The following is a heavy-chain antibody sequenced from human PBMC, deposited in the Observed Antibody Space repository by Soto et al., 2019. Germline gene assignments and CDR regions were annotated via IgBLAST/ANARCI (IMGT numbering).Heavy chain of an antibody. D-gene: IGHD3-22*01. Sequence: SETLSLTCAVSGDSISSGGNFWSWIRQPPGQGLEWVGDIYHYGNTYYTPSLKSRVTISVDRSKNQFSLNQRSATAADTAVYYCAGRHSSGYSNHFDYWGQGILVTVSS. CDR1: GDSISSGGNF. V-gene: IGHV4-30-2*01. CDR3: AGRHSSGYSNHFDY. J-gene: IGHJ4*02. CDR2: IYHYGNT.